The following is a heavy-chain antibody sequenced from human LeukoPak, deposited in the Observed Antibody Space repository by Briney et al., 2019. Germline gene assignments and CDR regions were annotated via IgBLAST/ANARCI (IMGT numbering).Heavy chain of an antibody. CDR3: ASHRHPSAYYFNY. Sequence: GGSLRLSCAASGFTFSDYYMSWIRQAPGKGLEWVSYISSSGSTIYYADSVKGRFTISRDNAKNSLYLQMNSLRAEDTAVYYCASHRHPSAYYFNYWGQGTLVTVSS. J-gene: IGHJ4*02. V-gene: IGHV3-11*01. CDR2: ISSSGSTI. D-gene: IGHD2-2*01. CDR1: GFTFSDYY.